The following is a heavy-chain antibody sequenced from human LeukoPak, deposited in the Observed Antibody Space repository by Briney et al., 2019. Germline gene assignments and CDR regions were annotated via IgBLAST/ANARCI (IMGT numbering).Heavy chain of an antibody. CDR1: GFTFSSYA. Sequence: PGGSLRLSCAASGFTFSSYAMSWIRQPAGKGLEWIGRIYTNGSTNYNPSLKSRVTISVDTSKNQFSLKLSSVTAADTAVYYCARVVNSGSLIDYWGQGTLVTVSS. CDR2: IYTNGST. V-gene: IGHV4-4*07. CDR3: ARVVNSGSLIDY. D-gene: IGHD3-10*01. J-gene: IGHJ4*02.